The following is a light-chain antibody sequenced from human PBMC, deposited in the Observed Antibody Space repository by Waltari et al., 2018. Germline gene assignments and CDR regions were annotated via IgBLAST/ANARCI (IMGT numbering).Light chain of an antibody. CDR2: VNSDGSH. J-gene: IGLJ3*02. V-gene: IGLV4-69*01. CDR3: QTGGHGTWV. CDR1: SGHSSNI. Sequence: QLVLTHSPSASASLGASVKLTCTLSSGHSSNIIAWHQQQPEKGPRYLMKVNSDGSHSKGDEIPDRFSGSSSGPERYLTISSVQSEDEADYYCQTGGHGTWVFGGGTKLTVL.